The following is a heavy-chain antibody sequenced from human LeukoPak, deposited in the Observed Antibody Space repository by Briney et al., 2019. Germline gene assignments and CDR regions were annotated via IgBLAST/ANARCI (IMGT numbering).Heavy chain of an antibody. CDR3: ARCPRGIAVAGYFDY. Sequence: GGSLRLSCAASGFTFSSYAMSWVRQAPGKGLEWVSAISGSGGSTYYADSVKGRFTISRDNSKNTLYLQMNSLRAEDTAVYYCARCPRGIAVAGYFDYWGQGTLVTVSS. D-gene: IGHD6-19*01. CDR1: GFTFSSYA. V-gene: IGHV3-23*01. J-gene: IGHJ4*02. CDR2: ISGSGGST.